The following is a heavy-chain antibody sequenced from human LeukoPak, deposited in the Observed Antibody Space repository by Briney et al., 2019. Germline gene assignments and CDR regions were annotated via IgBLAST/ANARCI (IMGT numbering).Heavy chain of an antibody. Sequence: GGSLRLSCAASGFTFSSFVMHWVRQAPGKGLEWVAFIRYDGSDKYYADSVKGRFTISRDNSKNTLYLQMNSLRAEDTAVYYCAKDATMVRPRNWFDPWGQGTLVTVSS. D-gene: IGHD3-10*01. CDR1: GFTFSSFV. V-gene: IGHV3-30*02. J-gene: IGHJ5*02. CDR3: AKDATMVRPRNWFDP. CDR2: IRYDGSDK.